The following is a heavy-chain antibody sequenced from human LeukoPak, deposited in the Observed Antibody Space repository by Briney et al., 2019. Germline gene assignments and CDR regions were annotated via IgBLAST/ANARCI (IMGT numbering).Heavy chain of an antibody. CDR1: GYTFTSYA. V-gene: IGHV7-4-1*02. CDR3: ARDLKAAADPTLDYYYGMDV. Sequence: GASVKVSCKASGYTFTSYAMNWVRQAPGQGLEWMGWINTNTGNPTYAQGFTGRFVFSLDTSVSTAYLQISSLKAEDTAVYYCARDLKAAADPTLDYYYGMDVWGQGTTVTVSS. J-gene: IGHJ6*02. D-gene: IGHD6-13*01. CDR2: INTNTGNP.